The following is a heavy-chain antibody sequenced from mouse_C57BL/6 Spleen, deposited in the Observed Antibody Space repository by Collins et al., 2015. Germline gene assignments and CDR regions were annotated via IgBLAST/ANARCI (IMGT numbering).Heavy chain of an antibody. V-gene: IGHV1-52*01. J-gene: IGHJ4*01. D-gene: IGHD2-4*01. CDR2: IDPSDSET. Sequence: QVQLQQPGAELMRPGSSVKLSCKASGYTFTSYWMHWVKQRPIQGLEWIGNIDPSDSETHYNQKFKDKATLTVDKSSSTAYMQLSSLTSEDSAVYYCARDDYDGYYAMDYWGQGTSVTVSS. CDR3: ARDDYDGYYAMDY. CDR1: GYTFTSYW.